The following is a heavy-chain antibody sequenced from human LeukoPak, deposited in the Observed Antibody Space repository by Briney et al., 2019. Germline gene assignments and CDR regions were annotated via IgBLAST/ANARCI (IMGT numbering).Heavy chain of an antibody. CDR1: GFTFSSYD. CDR2: ISGSVGST. D-gene: IGHD5-12*01. J-gene: IGHJ4*02. V-gene: IGHV3-23*01. Sequence: RSGGTLRLSCAASGFTFSSYDMSWVRQAPGKGLEWVSAISGSVGSTYYADSVKGRFTISRDNSKNTLYLQMNSLRAEDTAVYYCAKVFYLGPGLDRYSGYDFPLDYWGQGTLVTVS. CDR3: AKVFYLGPGLDRYSGYDFPLDY.